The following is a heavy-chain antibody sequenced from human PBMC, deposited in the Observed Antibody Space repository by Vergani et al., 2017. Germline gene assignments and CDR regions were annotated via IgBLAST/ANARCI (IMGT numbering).Heavy chain of an antibody. Sequence: QVQLVQSGAEVKKPGSSVKVSCKASGGTFSSYAISWVRQAPGQGLEWMGGIIPIFGTANYAQKFQGRVTITADESTSTAYMELSRLRSEDTAVYYCARVPYYDSSGYYGGSDYWGQGTLVTVSS. CDR1: GGTFSSYA. CDR3: ARVPYYDSSGYYGGSDY. D-gene: IGHD3-22*01. J-gene: IGHJ4*02. V-gene: IGHV1-69*01. CDR2: IIPIFGTA.